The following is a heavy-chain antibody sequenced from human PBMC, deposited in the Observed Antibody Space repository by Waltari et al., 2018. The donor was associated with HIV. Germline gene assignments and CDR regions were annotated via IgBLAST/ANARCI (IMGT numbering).Heavy chain of an antibody. CDR3: AKPMTFGGGNFDY. D-gene: IGHD3-16*01. Sequence: QVQLVESGGGVVQPGKSLRLSCAASGFTFSSYGMHWVRQAPGKGLEWVAVISFDGANNNYVDSVKGRFTISRDNSKNTLYLQMNSLRAEDTAVYYCAKPMTFGGGNFDYWGQGTLVTVSS. CDR1: GFTFSSYG. CDR2: ISFDGANN. J-gene: IGHJ4*02. V-gene: IGHV3-30*18.